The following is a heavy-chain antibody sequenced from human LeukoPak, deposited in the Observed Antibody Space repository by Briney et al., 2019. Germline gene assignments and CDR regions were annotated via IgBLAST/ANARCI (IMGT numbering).Heavy chain of an antibody. CDR2: ITSSGGGT. CDR1: GYTFTSYY. Sequence: ASVKVSCKASGYTFTSYYIHWVRQAPGQGLEWMGVITSSGGGTTYAQKFQGRVSMTRDTSTSTVYMELSSLRSEDTAVYYCARDVYGLDVWGQGTTVTVSS. J-gene: IGHJ6*02. CDR3: ARDVYGLDV. V-gene: IGHV1-46*01.